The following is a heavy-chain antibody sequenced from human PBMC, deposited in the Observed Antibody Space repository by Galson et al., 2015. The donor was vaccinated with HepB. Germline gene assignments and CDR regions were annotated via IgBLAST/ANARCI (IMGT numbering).Heavy chain of an antibody. V-gene: IGHV3-33*01. J-gene: IGHJ6*03. Sequence: SLRLSCAPSGFTLPNHGMHWVRQAPGKGLEWVAVIWHDGSKTIYVDSVRGRFTISRDNSENTVYLQMNSLRAEDTAVYYCARDTKMVTGIDYMDVWGKGTAVTVSS. CDR1: GFTLPNHG. CDR2: IWHDGSKT. CDR3: ARDTKMVTGIDYMDV. D-gene: IGHD5-24*01.